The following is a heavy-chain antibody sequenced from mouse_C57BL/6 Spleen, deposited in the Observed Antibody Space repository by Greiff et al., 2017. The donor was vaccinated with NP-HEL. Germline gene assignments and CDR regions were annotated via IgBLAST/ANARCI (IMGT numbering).Heavy chain of an antibody. D-gene: IGHD1-1*01. CDR2: ISSGSSTI. CDR1: GFTFSDYG. CDR3: ARIYYYGSSYVGNAMDY. J-gene: IGHJ4*01. V-gene: IGHV5-17*01. Sequence: EVQVVESGGGLVKPGGSLKLSCAASGFTFSDYGMHWVRQAPEKGLEWVAYISSGSSTIYYADTVKGRFTISRDNAKNTLFLQMTSLRSEDTAMYYCARIYYYGSSYVGNAMDYWGQGTSVTVSS.